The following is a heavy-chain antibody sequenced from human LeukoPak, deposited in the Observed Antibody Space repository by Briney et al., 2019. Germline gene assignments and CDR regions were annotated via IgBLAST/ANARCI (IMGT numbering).Heavy chain of an antibody. CDR1: GGSFSGYY. V-gene: IGHV4-38-2*02. D-gene: IGHD6-6*01. CDR2: IYHSGST. J-gene: IGHJ4*02. CDR3: ARERRVPPCLSSSSSYFDY. Sequence: SESLSLTCAVYGGSFSGYYWGWIRQPPGKGLEWIGSIYHSGSTYYNPSLKSRVTISVDTSKNQFSLKLSSVTAADTAVYYCARERRVPPCLSSSSSYFDYWGQGTLVTVSS.